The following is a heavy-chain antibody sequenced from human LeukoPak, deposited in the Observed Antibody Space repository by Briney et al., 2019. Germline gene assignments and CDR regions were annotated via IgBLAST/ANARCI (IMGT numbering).Heavy chain of an antibody. D-gene: IGHD3-10*01. Sequence: GGSLRLSCAASGFTFDDYAMHWVRQAPGKGLEWVSGISWNSGSIGYADSVKGRFTISGDNAKNSLYLQMNSLRAEDTALYYCAKDRSGSGSYYTPLFDYWGQGTLVTVSS. CDR1: GFTFDDYA. J-gene: IGHJ4*02. CDR2: ISWNSGSI. V-gene: IGHV3-9*01. CDR3: AKDRSGSGSYYTPLFDY.